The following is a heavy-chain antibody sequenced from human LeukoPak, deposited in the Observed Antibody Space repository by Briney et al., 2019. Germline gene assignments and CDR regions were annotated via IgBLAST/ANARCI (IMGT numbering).Heavy chain of an antibody. D-gene: IGHD5-18*01. Sequence: SVKVSCKASGYTFTSYDINWVRQAPGQGLEWMGGIIPIFGTANYAQKFQGRVTITADESTSTAYMELSSLRSEDTAVYYCARDSRRGYSYGYQDYWGQGTLVTVSS. CDR3: ARDSRRGYSYGYQDY. V-gene: IGHV1-69*13. J-gene: IGHJ4*02. CDR1: GYTFTSYD. CDR2: IIPIFGTA.